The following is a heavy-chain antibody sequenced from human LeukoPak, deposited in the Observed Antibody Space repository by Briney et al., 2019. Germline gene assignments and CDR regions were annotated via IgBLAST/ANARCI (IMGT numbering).Heavy chain of an antibody. J-gene: IGHJ4*02. CDR2: INHSGST. D-gene: IGHD3-22*01. Sequence: SETLSLTCTVYGGSFSGYYWSWIRQPPGKGLEWIGEINHSGSTNYNPSLKSRVTIPVDTSKNQFSLKLSSVTAADTAVYYCARLPQGSGYYYFDYWGQGTLVTVSS. CDR1: GGSFSGYY. V-gene: IGHV4-34*01. CDR3: ARLPQGSGYYYFDY.